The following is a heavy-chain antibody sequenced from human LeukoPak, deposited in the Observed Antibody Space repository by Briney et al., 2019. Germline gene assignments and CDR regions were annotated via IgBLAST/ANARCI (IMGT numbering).Heavy chain of an antibody. Sequence: PLASVKVSCKASGYTFTSYYMHWVRQAPGQGLEWMGIINPSGGSTSYAQKFQGRVTMTRDMSTSTVYMELSSLRSEDTAVYYCATTRGATPYYFDYWGQGTLVTVSS. CDR3: ATTRGATPYYFDY. CDR2: INPSGGST. V-gene: IGHV1-46*01. J-gene: IGHJ4*02. CDR1: GYTFTSYY. D-gene: IGHD1-26*01.